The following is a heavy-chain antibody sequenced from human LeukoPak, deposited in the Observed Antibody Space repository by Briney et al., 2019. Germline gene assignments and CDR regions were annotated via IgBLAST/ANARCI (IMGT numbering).Heavy chain of an antibody. V-gene: IGHV3-66*02. CDR3: ARGLAGTFSFDY. CDR2: IYSGGST. Sequence: PGGSLRLCCATSGFTVSSNYMNWVRQAPGKGLEWVSVIYSGGSTYYADSVKGRFTISRDNSKNTLYFQMSSLRAEDTAVYYCARGLAGTFSFDYWGQGVLVTVSS. J-gene: IGHJ4*02. D-gene: IGHD6-13*01. CDR1: GFTVSSNY.